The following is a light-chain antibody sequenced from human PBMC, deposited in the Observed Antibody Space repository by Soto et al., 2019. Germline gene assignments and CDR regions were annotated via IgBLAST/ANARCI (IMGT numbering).Light chain of an antibody. CDR1: QSVSSSY. CDR3: QQYGSSPSIT. J-gene: IGKJ5*01. Sequence: GFTKSPGTVSLSPGERATLSCRASQSVSSSYLAWYQQKPGQAPRLLIYGASSRATGIPDRFSGSGSGTDFTLTISRLEPEDFAVYYCQQYGSSPSITFCQGTRLEI. V-gene: IGKV3-20*01. CDR2: GAS.